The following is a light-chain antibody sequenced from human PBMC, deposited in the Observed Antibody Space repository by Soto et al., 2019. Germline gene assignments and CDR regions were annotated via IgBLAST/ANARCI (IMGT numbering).Light chain of an antibody. CDR1: QSISSW. CDR3: LQHNSYPPT. Sequence: DIQMTQSPSTLSASVGDRVNITYRASQSISSWLAWYQQKPGKAPKLLIYDASSLESGVPSRFSGGGSGTEFTLTISSLQPEDFATYYCLQHNSYPPTFGQGTKVDIK. CDR2: DAS. V-gene: IGKV1-5*01. J-gene: IGKJ1*01.